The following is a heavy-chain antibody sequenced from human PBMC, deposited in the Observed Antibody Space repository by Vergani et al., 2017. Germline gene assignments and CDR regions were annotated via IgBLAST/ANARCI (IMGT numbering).Heavy chain of an antibody. J-gene: IGHJ3*02. CDR2: ISYDGSNK. CDR3: AREGWELLRAFDI. V-gene: IGHV3-30*14. CDR1: GFTFSSYA. Sequence: QVQLVESGGGVVQPGRSLRLSCAASGFTFSSYAMHWVRQAPGKGLEWVAVISYDGSNKYYADSVKGRFTISRDNSKNTLYLQMNSLRAEDTAVYYCAREGWELLRAFDIWGQGTMVTVSS. D-gene: IGHD1-26*01.